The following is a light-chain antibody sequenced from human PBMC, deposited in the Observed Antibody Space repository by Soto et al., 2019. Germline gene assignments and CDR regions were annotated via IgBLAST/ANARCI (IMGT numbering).Light chain of an antibody. CDR3: QTWGTGPVV. J-gene: IGLJ2*01. Sequence: QLVLTQSPSASASLGASVKLTCTLSSGHSSYAIAWHQQQPETGPRYLMKLNSDGSHSKGDGIPDRVSGSSSGAERYLTISSLQSEDEADYYCQTWGTGPVVFGGGTKLTVL. V-gene: IGLV4-69*01. CDR2: LNSDGSH. CDR1: SGHSSYA.